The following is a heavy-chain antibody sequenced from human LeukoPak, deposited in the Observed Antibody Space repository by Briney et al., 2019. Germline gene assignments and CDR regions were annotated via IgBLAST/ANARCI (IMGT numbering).Heavy chain of an antibody. D-gene: IGHD4-23*01. CDR3: ARGLTVGTVTYFDY. Sequence: SETLSLTCTVSGGSISSYYWSWIRQPPGRGLEWIGYIYYSGSTNYNPSLKSRVTISVDTSKNQFSLKLSSVTAADTAVYYCARGLTVGTVTYFDYWGQGTLVTVSS. V-gene: IGHV4-59*01. CDR2: IYYSGST. CDR1: GGSISSYY. J-gene: IGHJ4*02.